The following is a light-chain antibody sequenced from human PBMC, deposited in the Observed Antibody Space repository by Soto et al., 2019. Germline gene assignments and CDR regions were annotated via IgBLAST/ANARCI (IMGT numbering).Light chain of an antibody. Sequence: HSVLTHPASVSGSPGQSITISCTGTSSDVGGYNYVSWYQQHPGKAPKLMIYDVTYRPSGVSNRFSGSKSGTTASLTLSGLQAEDEADYYCSSYTSTSTYVFGNGTKVTVL. CDR2: DVT. CDR3: SSYTSTSTYV. J-gene: IGLJ1*01. V-gene: IGLV2-14*01. CDR1: SSDVGGYNY.